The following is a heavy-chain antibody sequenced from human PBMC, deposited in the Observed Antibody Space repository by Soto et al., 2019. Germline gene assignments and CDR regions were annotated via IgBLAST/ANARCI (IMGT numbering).Heavy chain of an antibody. J-gene: IGHJ4*02. CDR1: GFTFTSSA. CDR3: AAISPWNYNYYFDH. D-gene: IGHD1-7*01. CDR2: IVVGSGNT. Sequence: QMQLVPSGPEVKKPGTSVKVSCKASGFTFTSSAVQWVRQARGQRLEWIGWIVVGSGNTNYAQKFQERVTITRDMSTSTADMELSSLISEDTAVYYCAAISPWNYNYYFDHWGQGTLVTVSS. V-gene: IGHV1-58*01.